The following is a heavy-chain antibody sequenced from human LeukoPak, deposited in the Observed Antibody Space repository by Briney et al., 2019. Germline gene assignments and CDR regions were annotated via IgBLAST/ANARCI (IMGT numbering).Heavy chain of an antibody. V-gene: IGHV4-30-4*01. CDR2: IYYSGST. CDR3: ARDSGRGVGYCSGGSCYVIDI. Sequence: SETLSLTCTVSAGSISSGDYYWSWIRQPPGKGLEWIGYIYYSGSTYYNPSLKSRVTISVDTSKNQFSLKLSSVTAADTAVYYCARDSGRGVGYCSGGSCYVIDIWGQGTMVTVSS. CDR1: AGSISSGDYY. J-gene: IGHJ3*02. D-gene: IGHD2-15*01.